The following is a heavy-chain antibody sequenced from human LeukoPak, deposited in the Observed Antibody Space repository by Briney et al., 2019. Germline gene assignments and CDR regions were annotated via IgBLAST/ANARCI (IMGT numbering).Heavy chain of an antibody. J-gene: IGHJ4*02. CDR3: AKEGSTVTLWYFDY. Sequence: PGGSLRLSCAASGFTFSSYGMHWVRQAPGKGLEWVAFIRYDGSNKYYADSVKGRFTISRDNSKNTLYLQMNSLRAEDTAVYYCAKEGSTVTLWYFDYWGQGTLVTVSS. CDR1: GFTFSSYG. V-gene: IGHV3-30*02. D-gene: IGHD4-11*01. CDR2: IRYDGSNK.